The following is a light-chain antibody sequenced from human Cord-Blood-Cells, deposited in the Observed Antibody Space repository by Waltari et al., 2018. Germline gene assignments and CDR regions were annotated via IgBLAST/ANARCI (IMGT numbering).Light chain of an antibody. CDR2: AAS. CDR3: KQSYSTPPWT. J-gene: IGKJ1*01. Sequence: DIQMTQSPFSLSAYVGDRVTITCRASQSISRYLNWYQQKPGKAPKLLIYAASSLQSGVPSRFSGSGSGTDFTLTISSLQPEDFATYYCKQSYSTPPWTFGQGTKVEIK. V-gene: IGKV1-39*01. CDR1: QSISRY.